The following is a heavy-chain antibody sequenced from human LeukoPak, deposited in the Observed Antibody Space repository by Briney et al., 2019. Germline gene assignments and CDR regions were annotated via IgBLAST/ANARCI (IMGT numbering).Heavy chain of an antibody. CDR1: GFTFTTYG. CDR2: ISFDGSNE. CDR3: AKDEQMTTFDY. J-gene: IGHJ4*02. D-gene: IGHD4-17*01. V-gene: IGHV3-30*18. Sequence: GGSLRLSCAVSGFTFTTYGMHWVRQAPGKGLEWVAIISFDGSNEYYADSVKGRFTISRDNSKNTLYLQLNSLRPEDTAMYYCAKDEQMTTFDYWGQGTLVTVSS.